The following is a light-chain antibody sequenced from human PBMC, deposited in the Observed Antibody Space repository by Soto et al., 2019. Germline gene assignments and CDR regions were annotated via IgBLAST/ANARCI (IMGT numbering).Light chain of an antibody. CDR1: SSDVGGYNY. CDR3: RSYTSSSTYV. Sequence: QSVLTQPASGSGSPGQSITLSCTGTSSDVGGYNYVSWYQQHPGKAPTLMIYDVRNRPSGVSNRFSGSKSCNTASLTISGLQADDEADYYCRSYTSSSTYVFGTGTKLTVL. J-gene: IGLJ1*01. CDR2: DVR. V-gene: IGLV2-14*01.